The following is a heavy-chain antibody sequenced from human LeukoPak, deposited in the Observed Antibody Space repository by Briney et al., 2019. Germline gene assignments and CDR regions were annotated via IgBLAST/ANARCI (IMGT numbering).Heavy chain of an antibody. CDR3: AKRGVVIRVILVGFHKEAYYFDS. D-gene: IGHD3-22*01. J-gene: IGHJ4*02. Sequence: GGSLRLSCVVSGITLSHYGMSWVRQAPGKGLEWAARISGSGGSTNYADSVKGRFTISRDNPKNTLYLQMNSLRAEDTAVYFCAKRGVVIRVILVGFHKEAYYFDSWGQGALVTVSS. V-gene: IGHV3-23*01. CDR1: GITLSHYG. CDR2: ISGSGGST.